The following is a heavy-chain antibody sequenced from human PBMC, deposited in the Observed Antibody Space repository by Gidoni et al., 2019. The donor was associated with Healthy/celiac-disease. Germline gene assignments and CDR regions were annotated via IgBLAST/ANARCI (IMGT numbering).Heavy chain of an antibody. CDR3: AREPHNWNDPAGFFDY. V-gene: IGHV4-4*07. D-gene: IGHD1-20*01. CDR1: GGSISRYY. Sequence: QVQLQESGPGLVKPSATLSLTCTVSGGSISRYYWSWIRQPAGKGLEWIGRIDTSGSTNYHPSLKSRVTMSVDTSKNQFSLKLSSVTAADTAVYYCAREPHNWNDPAGFFDYWGQGTLVTVSS. CDR2: IDTSGST. J-gene: IGHJ4*02.